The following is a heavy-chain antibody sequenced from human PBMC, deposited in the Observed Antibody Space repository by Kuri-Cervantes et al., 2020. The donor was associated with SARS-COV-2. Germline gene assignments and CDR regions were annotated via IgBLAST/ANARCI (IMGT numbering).Heavy chain of an antibody. CDR1: GFTFSNYG. CDR2: ISDDEVSK. D-gene: IGHD1-14*01. V-gene: IGHV3-30*03. CDR3: ARPRKPVYYYHGMDV. J-gene: IGHJ6*02. Sequence: GGSLRLSCVASGFTFSNYGMHWVRQAPGKGLEWVAVISDDEVSKHYADSVNGRFTISRDKSKNTLYLQMTSLRPGDTAICYCARPRKPVYYYHGMDVCGQGTMVTVSS.